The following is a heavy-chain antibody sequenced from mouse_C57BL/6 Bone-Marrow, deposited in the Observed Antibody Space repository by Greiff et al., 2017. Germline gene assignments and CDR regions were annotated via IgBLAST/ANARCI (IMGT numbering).Heavy chain of an antibody. CDR3: ARRGVAPCDY. V-gene: IGHV5-6*01. Sequence: EVQLVESGGDLVKPGGSLKLSCAASGFTFSSYGMSWVRQTPDKRLEWVATISSGGSYTYYPDSVKGRFTISRDNAKNTLYLQMSSLKSEDTAMYYCARRGVAPCDYWGQGTTLTVSS. CDR2: ISSGGSYT. J-gene: IGHJ2*01. D-gene: IGHD1-1*02. CDR1: GFTFSSYG.